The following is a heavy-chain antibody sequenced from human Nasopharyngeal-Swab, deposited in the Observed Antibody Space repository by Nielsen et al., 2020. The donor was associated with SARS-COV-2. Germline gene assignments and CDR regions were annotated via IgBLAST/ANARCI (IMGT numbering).Heavy chain of an antibody. CDR1: GFTFSSYD. D-gene: IGHD2-15*01. CDR2: IGTASDT. Sequence: GGSLRLSCAASGFTFSSYDMHWVRQATGKGLEWVSAIGTASDTYYPGSVKGRFTISRENAKNSLYLQMNSLRAGDTAVYYCARERTDCSGGSCYSYGMDVWGQGTTVTVSS. J-gene: IGHJ6*02. CDR3: ARERTDCSGGSCYSYGMDV. V-gene: IGHV3-13*01.